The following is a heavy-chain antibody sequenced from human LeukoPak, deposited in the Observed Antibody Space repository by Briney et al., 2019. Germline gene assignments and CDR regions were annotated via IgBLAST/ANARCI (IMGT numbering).Heavy chain of an antibody. CDR1: GGSFSGYY. CDR2: INHSGST. J-gene: IGHJ1*01. D-gene: IGHD6-13*01. CDR3: ARGPYSSSWLKYFQH. V-gene: IGHV4-34*01. Sequence: PSETLSLTCAVYGGSFSGYYWSWIRQPPGKGLEWIGEINHSGSTNYNPSLKSRVTISVDTSKNQFSLKLSSVTAADTAVYYCARGPYSSSWLKYFQHWGQGTLVTVSS.